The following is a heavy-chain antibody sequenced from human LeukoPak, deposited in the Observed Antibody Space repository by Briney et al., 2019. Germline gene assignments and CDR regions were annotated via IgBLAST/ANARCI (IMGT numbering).Heavy chain of an antibody. CDR2: IYPGDSDT. J-gene: IGHJ3*02. D-gene: IGHD3-10*01. CDR3: AGRRVGAMVRGVIIHDAFDI. Sequence: GESLKISCKGSGYSFTSYWIGWVRQMPGKGLEWMGIIYPGDSDTRYSPSFQGQVTISADKSISTAYLQWSSLKASDTAMYYCAGRRVGAMVRGVIIHDAFDIWGQGTMVTVSS. V-gene: IGHV5-51*01. CDR1: GYSFTSYW.